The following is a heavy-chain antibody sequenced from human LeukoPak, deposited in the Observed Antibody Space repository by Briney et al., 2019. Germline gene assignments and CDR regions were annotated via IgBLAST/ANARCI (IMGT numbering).Heavy chain of an antibody. D-gene: IGHD2-2*01. CDR3: AKDFFHGSTFWGYFDY. V-gene: IGHV3-30*02. CDR1: GFKFFTFA. J-gene: IGHJ4*02. CDR2: IRYDGSIK. Sequence: GGSLRFSCEASGFKFFTFAMHWVRRAPGKGLEWAAFIRYDGSIKYYADSVKGRFTISRDNSKNTLYLQMNSLRIDDTAVYYCAKDFFHGSTFWGYFDYWGQGTLVTVSS.